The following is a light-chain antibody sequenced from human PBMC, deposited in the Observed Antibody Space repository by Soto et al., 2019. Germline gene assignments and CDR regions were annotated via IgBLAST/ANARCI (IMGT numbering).Light chain of an antibody. CDR3: QQSYSTPRT. V-gene: IGKV1-39*01. Sequence: IPMTRAPSSPSASVGDRGTLPCRGSQSISSYLNWYQQKPGKAPKLLIYAASSLQSGVPSRFSGSGSGTDFTLTISSLQPEDFATYYCQQSYSTPRTFGQGTKVDIK. J-gene: IGKJ1*01. CDR1: QSISSY. CDR2: AAS.